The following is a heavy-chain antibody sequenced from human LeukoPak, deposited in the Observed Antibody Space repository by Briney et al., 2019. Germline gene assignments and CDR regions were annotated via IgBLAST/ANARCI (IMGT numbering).Heavy chain of an antibody. Sequence: VASVKVSCKVSGYTLTELSMHWVRQAPGKGLEWMGGFDPEDGETIYAQKFQGRVTMTDDTSTDTAYMELSSLRSEDTAVYYCATGWSYYGSGSPSRGIDYWGQGTLVTVYS. CDR1: GYTLTELS. CDR2: FDPEDGET. J-gene: IGHJ4*02. V-gene: IGHV1-24*01. D-gene: IGHD3-10*01. CDR3: ATGWSYYGSGSPSRGIDY.